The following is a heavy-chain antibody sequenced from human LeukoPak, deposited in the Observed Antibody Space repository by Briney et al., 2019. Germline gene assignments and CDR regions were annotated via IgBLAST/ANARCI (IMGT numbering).Heavy chain of an antibody. Sequence: GASVTVSCKASGYTFPSYSIRWVRQAPGQGGEWMGWISAYNGNTIYAQKVKGRVTMTTDTSTSTAYMELRSLESDDTAVYYCARASYCSGGSCYSDYWGQGTLVTVSS. D-gene: IGHD2-15*01. CDR2: ISAYNGNT. J-gene: IGHJ4*02. CDR1: GYTFPSYS. CDR3: ARASYCSGGSCYSDY. V-gene: IGHV1-18*01.